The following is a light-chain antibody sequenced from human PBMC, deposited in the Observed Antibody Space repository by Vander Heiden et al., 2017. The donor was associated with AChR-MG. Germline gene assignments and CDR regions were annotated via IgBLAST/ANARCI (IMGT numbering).Light chain of an antibody. J-gene: IGKJ1*01. CDR2: AAS. V-gene: IGKV1-39*01. Sequence: DIQMTHFPSSRSAAVGDSVTITCCASQSISSYLNWYQQKPGKAPKLLINAASNLQSGVPSGFSGSGSGTDFTLTISSLQPEDFATYYCQQTYSSQWTFGQGTKVEIK. CDR1: QSISSY. CDR3: QQTYSSQWT.